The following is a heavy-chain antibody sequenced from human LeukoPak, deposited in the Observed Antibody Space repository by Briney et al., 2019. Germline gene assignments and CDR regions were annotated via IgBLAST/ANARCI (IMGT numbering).Heavy chain of an antibody. CDR2: IWYDGTNK. D-gene: IGHD3-10*01. V-gene: IGHV3-33*08. J-gene: IGHJ5*02. CDR3: TRGRGFGGFGELSP. CDR1: GFTFSTYA. Sequence: GGSLRLSCAGSGFTFSTYAMHWVRQAPGKGLAWVAIIWYDGTNKYYADPVKGRFTISRDDSKNTLYLHMNSLRAEDTAVYYCTRGRGFGGFGELSPWGQGTLVTVSP.